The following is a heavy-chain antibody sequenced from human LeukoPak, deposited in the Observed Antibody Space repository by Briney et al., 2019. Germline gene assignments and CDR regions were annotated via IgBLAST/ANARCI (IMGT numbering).Heavy chain of an antibody. Sequence: XSXXXSXFTFSSYAMSWVRQAPGKGLEWVSAISGSGGSTYYADSVKGRFTISRDNSKNTLYLQMNSLRAEDTAVYYCAKETAERGYSYGFYYYYGMDVWGQGTTVTVSS. J-gene: IGHJ6*02. V-gene: IGHV3-23*01. CDR1: XFTFSSYA. CDR2: ISGSGGST. CDR3: AKETAERGYSYGFYYYYGMDV. D-gene: IGHD5-18*01.